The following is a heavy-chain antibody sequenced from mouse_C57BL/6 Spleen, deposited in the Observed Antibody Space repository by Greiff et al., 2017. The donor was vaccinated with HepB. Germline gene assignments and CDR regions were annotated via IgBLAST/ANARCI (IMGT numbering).Heavy chain of an antibody. CDR3: ARSASGSSFYYFDY. D-gene: IGHD1-1*01. CDR1: GYTFTSYW. Sequence: QVQLKQPGAELVKPGASVKLSCKASGYTFTSYWMQWVKQRPGQGLEWIGEIDPSDSYTNYNQKFKGKATLTVDTSSSTAYMQLSSLTSEDSAVYYCARSASGSSFYYFDYWGQGTTLTVSS. CDR2: IDPSDSYT. V-gene: IGHV1-50*01. J-gene: IGHJ2*01.